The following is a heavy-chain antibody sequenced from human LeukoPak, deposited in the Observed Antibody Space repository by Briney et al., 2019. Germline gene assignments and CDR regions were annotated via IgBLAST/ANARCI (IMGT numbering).Heavy chain of an antibody. CDR1: GFTFSSYS. CDR3: ARGIVVVVAELLDY. V-gene: IGHV3-21*01. Sequence: PGGSLRLSCAASGFTFSSYSMNWVRQAPGKGLEWVSSISSSSSYIYYADSVKGRFTISRDNAKNSLYLQMNSLRAEDTAVYYCARGIVVVVAELLDYWGQGTLVTVSS. J-gene: IGHJ4*02. CDR2: ISSSSSYI. D-gene: IGHD2-15*01.